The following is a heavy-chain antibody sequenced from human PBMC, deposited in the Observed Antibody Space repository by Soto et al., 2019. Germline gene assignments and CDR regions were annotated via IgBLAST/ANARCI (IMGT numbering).Heavy chain of an antibody. Sequence: HVQLQESGPGLVKPSQTLSLTCTVSGGSISSGGYYWSWIRQHPGKGLEWIGYIYYSGSTYYNPSLKSRVTISVDTSQNQFSLKLSSVTAADTAVYYCARGIYDFWSGYPSWFDPWGQGTLVTVSS. D-gene: IGHD3-3*01. V-gene: IGHV4-31*03. CDR1: GGSISSGGYY. J-gene: IGHJ5*02. CDR2: IYYSGST. CDR3: ARGIYDFWSGYPSWFDP.